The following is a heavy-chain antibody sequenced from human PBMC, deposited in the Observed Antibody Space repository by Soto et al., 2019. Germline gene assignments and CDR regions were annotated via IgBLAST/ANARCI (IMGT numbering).Heavy chain of an antibody. CDR3: ARAYDSSGYPNPYYYYGMDV. J-gene: IGHJ6*02. V-gene: IGHV1-18*04. CDR1: GYTFTSYG. CDR2: ISAYNGNT. D-gene: IGHD3-22*01. Sequence: ASVKVSCKASGYTFTSYGISWVRQAPGQGLEWMGWISAYNGNTNYAQKLQGRVTMTTDTSTSTANMELRSLRSDDTAVYYCARAYDSSGYPNPYYYYGMDVWGQGTTVTVSS.